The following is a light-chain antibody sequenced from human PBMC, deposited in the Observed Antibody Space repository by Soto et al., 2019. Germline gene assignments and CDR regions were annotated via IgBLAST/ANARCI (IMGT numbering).Light chain of an antibody. Sequence: QSVLTQPASVSGSPGQSITISCTGSSSDVGGYNLVSWYQHHPGKAPKLIIYEGSQRPSGVSNRFFGSKSGNTASLTISGLQAEDEADYHCSSYAGSSSYVFGTGTKLTVL. CDR2: EGS. CDR3: SSYAGSSSYV. CDR1: SSDVGGYNL. V-gene: IGLV2-23*01. J-gene: IGLJ1*01.